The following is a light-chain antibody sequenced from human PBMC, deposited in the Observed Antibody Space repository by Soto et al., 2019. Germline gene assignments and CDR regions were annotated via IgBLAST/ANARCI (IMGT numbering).Light chain of an antibody. V-gene: IGLV2-8*01. Sequence: SVLARPHTSSYSHGQSATIACPNTSIDVGFDNYVSWYQRHPGKAPKLLIYEVSKWPSGVPDRFSGSKSGTTAYLTVSGLQADDEANCYCLSYTNSKILVFAGGTK. CDR1: SIDVGFDNY. CDR2: EVS. CDR3: LSYTNSKILV. J-gene: IGLJ2*01.